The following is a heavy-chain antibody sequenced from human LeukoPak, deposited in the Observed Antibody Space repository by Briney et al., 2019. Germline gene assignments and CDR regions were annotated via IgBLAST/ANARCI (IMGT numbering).Heavy chain of an antibody. D-gene: IGHD1-26*01. V-gene: IGHV1-69*16. Sequence: SVNLSCTSSGAIFTSYSVSWGRQSPGQGRRWRGGFIAMVGAAEYAQKFQGRVAIYTDQSTTIVYMELSSLSSEDTAVYYCGRVGRSRGSLPNFHYYLDVWGKGTRVTVSS. J-gene: IGHJ6*03. CDR1: GAIFTSYS. CDR3: GRVGRSRGSLPNFHYYLDV. CDR2: FIAMVGAA.